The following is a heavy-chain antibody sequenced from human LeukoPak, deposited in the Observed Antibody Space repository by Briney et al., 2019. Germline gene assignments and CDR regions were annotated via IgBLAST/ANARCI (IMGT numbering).Heavy chain of an antibody. CDR1: GYTFTSVD. V-gene: IGHV1-8*01. D-gene: IGHD3-22*01. J-gene: IGHJ6*03. CDR3: GRVSGYHYYYYYKYV. Sequence: ASVKVSCKASGYTFTSVDINLVRQAAGQGLEWMGWMNTNSGNTGYAQKFQGRVTMTRNTSISTAYMELSSLRSEDTAVYYCGRVSGYHYYYYYKYVWGKGTTVTVSS. CDR2: MNTNSGNT.